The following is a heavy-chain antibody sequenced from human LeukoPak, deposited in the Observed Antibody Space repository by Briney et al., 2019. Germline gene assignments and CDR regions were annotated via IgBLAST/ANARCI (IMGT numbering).Heavy chain of an antibody. CDR2: IGIDSGNT. D-gene: IGHD5-24*01. V-gene: IGHV3-48*01. J-gene: IGHJ4*02. CDR3: ARDYKYAFDN. Sequence: GGSLRLSCAASGFTFSDYGMNWVRQAPGKGLEWISYIGIDSGNTNYADSVKGRFTISGDKAKNSLYLQMNSLRVEDTAVYYCARDYKYAFDNWGKGTLVTVSS. CDR1: GFTFSDYG.